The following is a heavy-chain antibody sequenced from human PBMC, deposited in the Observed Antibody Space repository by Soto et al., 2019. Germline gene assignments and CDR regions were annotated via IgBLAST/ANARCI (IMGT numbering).Heavy chain of an antibody. D-gene: IGHD3-10*01. CDR2: IWYDGSNK. V-gene: IGHV3-33*01. CDR3: ARVSGWRRIRGDNFDY. J-gene: IGHJ4*02. CDR1: GFTFSSYG. Sequence: GGSLRLSCAASGFTFSSYGMHWVRQAPGKGLEWVAVIWYDGSNKYYADSVKGRFTISRDNSKNTLYLQMNSLRAEDTAVYYCARVSGWRRIRGDNFDYWGQGTLVTVSS.